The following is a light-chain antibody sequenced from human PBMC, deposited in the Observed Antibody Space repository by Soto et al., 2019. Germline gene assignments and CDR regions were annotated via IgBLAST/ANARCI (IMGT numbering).Light chain of an antibody. V-gene: IGKV3-20*01. Sequence: EIVLTQSPGTLSLSPGERATLSCRASQSVSNNFLAWYQRKPGQAPRLLIYGTSNRAAGIPDRFSGSGSGTDFTLTISRLEPEDFAVYYCQQYRSSPPLTFGGGTKVEIK. J-gene: IGKJ4*01. CDR2: GTS. CDR1: QSVSNNF. CDR3: QQYRSSPPLT.